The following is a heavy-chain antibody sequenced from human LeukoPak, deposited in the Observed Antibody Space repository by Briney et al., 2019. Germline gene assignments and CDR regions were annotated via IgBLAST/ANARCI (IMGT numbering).Heavy chain of an antibody. Sequence: GGSLRLSCAASGFPFSNYWMTWVRQAPGKGLDWVANIIQDGSEDYYVDSVEGRFTISRDNAKNSLYLQMNSLRAEDTGVYYCATDYGFGRHWGQGVLVIVSS. J-gene: IGHJ4*02. D-gene: IGHD1-26*01. CDR3: ATDYGFGRH. V-gene: IGHV3-7*03. CDR1: GFPFSNYW. CDR2: IIQDGSED.